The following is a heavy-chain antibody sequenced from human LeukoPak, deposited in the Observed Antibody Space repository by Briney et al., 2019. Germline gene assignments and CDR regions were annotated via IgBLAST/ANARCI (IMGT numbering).Heavy chain of an antibody. CDR2: ISGSGGST. J-gene: IGHJ6*02. V-gene: IGHV3-23*01. CDR3: AKERIFGALDV. CDR1: GFTLSRYA. D-gene: IGHD3-3*01. Sequence: GALKLPWAAPGFTLSRYAMGRVRQASGEGLEWVSAISGSGGSTYYADSVKGRFTISRDNSKNTLYLQMNSLRAEDTAVYYCAKERIFGALDVWGQGTTVTVSS.